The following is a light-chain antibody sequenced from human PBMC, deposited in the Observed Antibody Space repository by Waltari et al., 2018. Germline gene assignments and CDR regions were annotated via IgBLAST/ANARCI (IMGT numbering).Light chain of an antibody. V-gene: IGKV2-30*01. CDR1: QSLVYSDGNTY. Sequence: DVVMTQSPLSLPVTLGQPASISCRSSQSLVYSDGNTYLNWFQQRPGQSPRRLIYKVSDRDSGVPDRFRGSGSGTEFTLTISSLQPDDFAAYYCQQYDSFPLTFGGGTNVEV. J-gene: IGKJ4*01. CDR2: KVS. CDR3: QQYDSFPLT.